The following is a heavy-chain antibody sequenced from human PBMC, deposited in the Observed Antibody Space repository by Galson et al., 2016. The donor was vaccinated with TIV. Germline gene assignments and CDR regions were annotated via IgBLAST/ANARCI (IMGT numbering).Heavy chain of an antibody. CDR3: AREGGTYFDSYYYGMVV. J-gene: IGHJ6*02. CDR1: GFTFSSHA. V-gene: IGHV3-23*01. CDR2: ISGSGGVT. D-gene: IGHD1-26*01. Sequence: SLRLSCAASGFTFSSHAMSWVRQAPGKGLEWVSAISGSGGVTHYADSVEGRFTISRDNSKYTLYLQMNSLRAEDTAVYYCAREGGTYFDSYYYGMVVWGQGTAVTVSS.